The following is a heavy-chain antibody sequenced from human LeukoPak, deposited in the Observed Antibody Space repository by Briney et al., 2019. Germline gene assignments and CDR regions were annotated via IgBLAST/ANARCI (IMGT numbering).Heavy chain of an antibody. CDR2: INHSGST. Sequence: PSETLSLTCAVYGGSFSGYYWSWIRQPPGEGLEWIGEINHSGSTNYNPSLKSRVTISVDTSKNQFSLKLSSVTAADTAVYYCARGLLEWVPGDWGQGTLVTVSS. CDR3: ARGLLEWVPGD. D-gene: IGHD1-26*01. J-gene: IGHJ4*02. V-gene: IGHV4-34*01. CDR1: GGSFSGYY.